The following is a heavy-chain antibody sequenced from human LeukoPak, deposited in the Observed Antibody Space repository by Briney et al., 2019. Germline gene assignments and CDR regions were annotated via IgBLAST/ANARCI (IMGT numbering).Heavy chain of an antibody. J-gene: IGHJ4*02. CDR2: IWYDGSNK. CDR3: GKDFSSYDSSGSGPDY. Sequence: PGGSLRLSCAASGFPFSTYGMHWVRQAPGRGLEWVAFIWYDGSNKYYADSVKGRFTISRDNSKNTLYLQMNSLRVEDTAVYYCGKDFSSYDSSGSGPDYWGQGTLVTVSS. CDR1: GFPFSTYG. V-gene: IGHV3-30*02. D-gene: IGHD3-22*01.